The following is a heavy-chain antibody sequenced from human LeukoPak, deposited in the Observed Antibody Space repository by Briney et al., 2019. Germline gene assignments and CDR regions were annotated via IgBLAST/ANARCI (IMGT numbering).Heavy chain of an antibody. D-gene: IGHD2-21*02. Sequence: SETLSLTCAVYGGSFTDYYWSWIRHLPGKGLEWIGEIHHRAGANYNPSLWGRVTISADTSKNQFSLHLTSVIAADTATFYCARGPVRDDGLTGISYYFGLDVWGHGTTVTVFS. CDR2: IHHRAGA. CDR1: GGSFTDYY. V-gene: IGHV4-34*01. CDR3: ARGPVRDDGLTGISYYFGLDV. J-gene: IGHJ6*02.